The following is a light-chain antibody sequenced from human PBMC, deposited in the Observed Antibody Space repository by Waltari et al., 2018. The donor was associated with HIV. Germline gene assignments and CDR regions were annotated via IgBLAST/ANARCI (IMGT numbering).Light chain of an antibody. CDR3: QQYNKWPQT. CDR1: QSVSSN. J-gene: IGKJ1*01. CDR2: GAS. V-gene: IGKV3-15*01. Sequence: EIVMTQSPATLSVSPGERATLSCRASQSVSSNLAWYQQKPGQAPRLLIYGASTRATGIPARFNGSGPGTEFTLTISSLQSEDFAVYYCQQYNKWPQTFGQGTKVEIK.